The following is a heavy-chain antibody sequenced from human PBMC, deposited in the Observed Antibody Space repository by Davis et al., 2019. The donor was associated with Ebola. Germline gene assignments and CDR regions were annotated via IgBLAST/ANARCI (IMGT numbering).Heavy chain of an antibody. Sequence: GESLKISCKASGYSFTNNWIGWVRQMPGKGLEWMGIIYPGDSDTRYSPSFRGQVTISADKSIKTAFLQWSSLKASDTAMYYCASLRRTITGMDDAFDIWGQGTMVTVSS. J-gene: IGHJ3*02. CDR3: ASLRRTITGMDDAFDI. CDR1: GYSFTNNW. D-gene: IGHD2-8*02. V-gene: IGHV5-51*01. CDR2: IYPGDSDT.